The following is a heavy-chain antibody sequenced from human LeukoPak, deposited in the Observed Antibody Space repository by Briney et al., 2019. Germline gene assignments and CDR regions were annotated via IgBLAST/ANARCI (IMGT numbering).Heavy chain of an antibody. Sequence: ASVKVSCKASGNTFTSYAITWVRQAPGQGLEWMGWINTNTGNPTYAQGFTGRFVFSLDTSVSTAYLQISSLKAEDTAVYYCATDWRFGELLLSYWGQGTLVTVSS. CDR1: GNTFTSYA. D-gene: IGHD3-10*01. V-gene: IGHV7-4-1*02. CDR3: ATDWRFGELLLSY. CDR2: INTNTGNP. J-gene: IGHJ4*02.